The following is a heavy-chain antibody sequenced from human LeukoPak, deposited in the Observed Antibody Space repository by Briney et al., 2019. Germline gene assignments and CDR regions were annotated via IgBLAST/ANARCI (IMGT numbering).Heavy chain of an antibody. V-gene: IGHV4-39*01. CDR3: ARHYVDIRTVGASYYYYGLDV. J-gene: IGHJ6*02. CDR1: GCSISNSNYC. D-gene: IGHD3-16*02. CDR2: ITYSGST. Sequence: SETLSLTCTVSGCSISNSNYCWGWIRQPPGKGLEWIGSITYSGSTSYNPSLKSRVSISVDTTKNQLSLKVTSVTAAVTAVFYCARHYVDIRTVGASYYYYGLDVWGQGTTVTVSS.